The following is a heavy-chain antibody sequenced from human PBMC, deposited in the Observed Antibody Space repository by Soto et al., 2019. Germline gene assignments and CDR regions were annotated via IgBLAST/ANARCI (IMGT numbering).Heavy chain of an antibody. J-gene: IGHJ6*04. Sequence: SGESLKISCKGSGYSFTSYWISWVRQMPGKGLEWMGRIDPSDSYTNYSPSFQGHVTISADKSISTAYLQWSSLKASDTAMYYCAALTSGYSLWLVPPLCSHCCMDVCGTGTMVTVSS. V-gene: IGHV5-10-1*01. CDR3: AALTSGYSLWLVPPLCSHCCMDV. D-gene: IGHD5-18*01. CDR1: GYSFTSYW. CDR2: IDPSDSYT.